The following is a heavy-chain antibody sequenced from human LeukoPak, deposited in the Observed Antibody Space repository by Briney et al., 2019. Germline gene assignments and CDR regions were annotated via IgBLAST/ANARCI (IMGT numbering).Heavy chain of an antibody. V-gene: IGHV3-30*02. Sequence: PGGSLRLSCAASGFTFSSYGMHWVRQAPGKGLEWVAFKRYDGSNKYYADSVKGRFTISRDNSKNTLFLQMNSLRAEDTAVYYCAKDALLVGAIYYFDYWGQGTLVTVSS. CDR3: AKDALLVGAIYYFDY. D-gene: IGHD1-26*01. J-gene: IGHJ4*02. CDR2: KRYDGSNK. CDR1: GFTFSSYG.